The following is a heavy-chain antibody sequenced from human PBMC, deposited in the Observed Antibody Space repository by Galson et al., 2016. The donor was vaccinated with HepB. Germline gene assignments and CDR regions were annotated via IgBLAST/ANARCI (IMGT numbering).Heavy chain of an antibody. CDR2: IYHTGTS. Sequence: SETLSLTCAVSGASINSSNWWTWVRQAPGKGLEWIGEIYHTGTSNNNPSLLSRFTMSIDNSRNHSSLSVNSVTAADTAVYYCARASVVPGARMVFDSWGQGILVTVSS. CDR3: ARASVVPGARMVFDS. CDR1: GASINSSNW. J-gene: IGHJ5*01. D-gene: IGHD2-2*01. V-gene: IGHV4-4*02.